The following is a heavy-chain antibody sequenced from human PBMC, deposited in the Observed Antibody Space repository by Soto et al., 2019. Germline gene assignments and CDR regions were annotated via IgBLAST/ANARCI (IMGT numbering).Heavy chain of an antibody. V-gene: IGHV4-30-4*01. J-gene: IGHJ4*02. Sequence: QVRLQESGPKLVRPSQTLSLTCSVSGVSINRGDYYWSWIRQSPGRGLEWIGSIYYNGDTNYNPSLGSRVTMSVDTSKNQFFLELQSVVAADTAVYFGAREGGDFVQVPYYWGQGTLITVSS. CDR2: IYYNGDT. D-gene: IGHD3-3*01. CDR1: GVSINRGDYY. CDR3: AREGGDFVQVPYY.